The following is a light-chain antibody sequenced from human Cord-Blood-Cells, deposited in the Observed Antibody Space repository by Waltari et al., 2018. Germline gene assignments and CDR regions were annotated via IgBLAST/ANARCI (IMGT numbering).Light chain of an antibody. J-gene: IGKJ3*01. Sequence: EILLTQSPAPLSLSPGERATLSCRASQSVSSYLAWYQQNPGQAPRLLIYDASNRATGIPARFSGSGSGTDFTLTIISLEPEDFAVYYCQQRSNWPPFTFGPGTKVDIK. CDR3: QQRSNWPPFT. CDR2: DAS. CDR1: QSVSSY. V-gene: IGKV3-11*01.